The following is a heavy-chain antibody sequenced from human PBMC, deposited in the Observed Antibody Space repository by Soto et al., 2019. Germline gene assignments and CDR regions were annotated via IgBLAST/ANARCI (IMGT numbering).Heavy chain of an antibody. Sequence: QVQLVQSGAEVRKPGSSVKVSCKASGGTFSRHAISWVRQAPGQGLEWTGGIIPIFGTANHAQKFQGRVTIIADESTSTVYMELSSLRSEDTAMYYCARGWGYGSHDYYYAYWCQGTLVIVSS. CDR1: GGTFSRHA. CDR3: ARGWGYGSHDYYYAY. J-gene: IGHJ4*02. V-gene: IGHV1-69*01. CDR2: IIPIFGTA. D-gene: IGHD3-16*01.